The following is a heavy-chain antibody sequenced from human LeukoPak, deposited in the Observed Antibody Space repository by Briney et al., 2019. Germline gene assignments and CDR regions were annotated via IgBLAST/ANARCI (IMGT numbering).Heavy chain of an antibody. V-gene: IGHV3-21*01. Sequence: TGGSLRLSCAAPGFTFSSYSMNWVRKAPGKGLEWVSSISSSTNYIFYADSVKGRFTISRDNAKNLLYLQMNGLRAEDTAVYYCAREYGSGSLDYWGQGTLVTVSS. CDR3: AREYGSGSLDY. CDR1: GFTFSSYS. J-gene: IGHJ4*02. D-gene: IGHD3-10*01. CDR2: ISSSTNYI.